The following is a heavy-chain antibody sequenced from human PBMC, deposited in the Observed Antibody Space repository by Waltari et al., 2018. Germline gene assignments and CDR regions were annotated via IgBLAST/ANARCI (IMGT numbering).Heavy chain of an antibody. J-gene: IGHJ6*02. CDR2: INPNSGGT. Sequence: QVQLVQSGAEVKKPGASVKVSCKASGYTFTGYYMHWVRQAPGQGLEWMGRINPNSGGTNDAQKFQGRVTRTRDTAISTAYMELSRLRSDETAVYYCARGGQLVYGMDVWGQGTTVTVS. D-gene: IGHD6-6*01. CDR3: ARGGQLVYGMDV. V-gene: IGHV1-2*06. CDR1: GYTFTGYY.